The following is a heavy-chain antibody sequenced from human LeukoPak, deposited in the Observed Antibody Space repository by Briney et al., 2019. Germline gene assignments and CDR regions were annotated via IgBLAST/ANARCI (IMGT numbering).Heavy chain of an antibody. V-gene: IGHV1-8*01. J-gene: IGHJ3*02. D-gene: IGHD4-11*01. CDR1: GYTFTSYD. CDR3: ARDGSNYDAFDI. Sequence: GASVKVSCKASGYTFTSYDINWVRQAPGQGLEWMGWMNPNSGNTGYAQKFQGRVTMTRDTSTSTVYMELSSLRSEDTAVYYCARDGSNYDAFDIWGQGTMVTVSS. CDR2: MNPNSGNT.